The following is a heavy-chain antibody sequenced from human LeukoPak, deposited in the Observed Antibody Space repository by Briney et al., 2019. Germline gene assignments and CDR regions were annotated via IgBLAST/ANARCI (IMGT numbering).Heavy chain of an antibody. CDR3: ARNGVAAAVRYYYYGMDV. CDR2: IYYSGST. CDR1: GGSISSYY. D-gene: IGHD6-13*01. J-gene: IGHJ6*02. Sequence: PSETLSLTCTVSGGSISSYYWSWIRQPPGKGLEWIGYIYYSGSTNYNPSLKSRVTISVDTSKNQFSLKLSSVTAADTAAYYCARNGVAAAVRYYYYGMDVWGQGTTVTVSS. V-gene: IGHV4-59*08.